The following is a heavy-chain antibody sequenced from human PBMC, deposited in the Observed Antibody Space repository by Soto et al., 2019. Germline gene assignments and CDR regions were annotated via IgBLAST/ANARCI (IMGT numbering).Heavy chain of an antibody. J-gene: IGHJ4*02. CDR1: GNTLTKLY. D-gene: IGHD6-13*01. CDR2: FNPEYGET. V-gene: IGHV1-24*01. CDR3: AALQHPYY. Sequence: ASVKVSCKVYGNTLTKLYIHWVRQAPGKGLEWMGGFNPEYGETVYARKFKGTVTMTEDTSTDTAYMELSSLRSEDTAVYYCAALQHPYYWGQRTLVTGSS.